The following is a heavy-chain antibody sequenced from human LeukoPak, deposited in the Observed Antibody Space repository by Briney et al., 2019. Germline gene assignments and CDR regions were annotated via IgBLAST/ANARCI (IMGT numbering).Heavy chain of an antibody. Sequence: GSLRLSCTASGFAFDEHGMSWVRQVPGKGLEWVSGINWSGGSTGYADPLRGRFTISRDNAKNSLYHQMDSLRAEDTALYYCARAPITSPFYFDYWGQGTLVTVSS. CDR3: ARAPITSPFYFDY. V-gene: IGHV3-20*04. CDR2: INWSGGST. CDR1: GFAFDEHG. D-gene: IGHD2-2*01. J-gene: IGHJ4*02.